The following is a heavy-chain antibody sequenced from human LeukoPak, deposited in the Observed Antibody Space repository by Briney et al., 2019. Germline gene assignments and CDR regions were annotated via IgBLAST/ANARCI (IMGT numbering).Heavy chain of an antibody. Sequence: PSETLSLTXTVSGGSISSGDYYWSWIRQPPGKGLEWIGYIYYSGSTYYNPSLKSRVTISVDTSKNQFSLKLSSVTAADTAVYYCARDHPKPEGATPYDNWFDPWGQGTLVTVSS. V-gene: IGHV4-30-4*08. CDR1: GGSISSGDYY. D-gene: IGHD1-26*01. CDR3: ARDHPKPEGATPYDNWFDP. CDR2: IYYSGST. J-gene: IGHJ5*02.